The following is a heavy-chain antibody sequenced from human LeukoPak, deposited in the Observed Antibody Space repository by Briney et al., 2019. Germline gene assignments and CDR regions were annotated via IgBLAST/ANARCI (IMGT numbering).Heavy chain of an antibody. D-gene: IGHD4-17*01. CDR3: ARGYGSVSYYYYCYMDV. Sequence: ASVKVSCKASGYTFTGYYMHWVRQAPGQGLEWMGRLNPNSGGTNYTQKFQGRVTMTRDTSISTAYMELNRLRSDGAAVYYCARGYGSVSYYYYCYMDVWGKGTTVTVSS. CDR1: GYTFTGYY. CDR2: LNPNSGGT. J-gene: IGHJ6*03. V-gene: IGHV1-2*06.